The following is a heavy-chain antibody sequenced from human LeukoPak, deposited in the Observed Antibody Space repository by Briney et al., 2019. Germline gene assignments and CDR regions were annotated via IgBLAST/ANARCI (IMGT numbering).Heavy chain of an antibody. CDR1: GFTFSSYS. Sequence: GGSLRLSCAASGFTFSSYSMNWVRQAPGKGLEWVSYISSSSSSIYYADAVKGRFTISRDNAKNSLYLQMNSLRAEDTAVYYCARVYRRYFDYWGQGTLVTVSS. V-gene: IGHV3-48*01. CDR3: ARVYRRYFDY. D-gene: IGHD1-14*01. J-gene: IGHJ4*02. CDR2: ISSSSSSI.